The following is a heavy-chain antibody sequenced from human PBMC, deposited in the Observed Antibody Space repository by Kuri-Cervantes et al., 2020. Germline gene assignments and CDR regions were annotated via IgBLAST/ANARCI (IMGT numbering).Heavy chain of an antibody. CDR1: GGSISSYY. CDR3: AREVVAPPSYYDILTGPEGAPGSGGFFDY. V-gene: IGHV4-59*01. D-gene: IGHD3-9*01. J-gene: IGHJ4*02. Sequence: GSLRLSCTVSGGSISSYYWSWIRQPPGKGLEWIGYIYYSGSTNYNPSLKSRVTISVDTSKNQFSLKLSSVTAADTAVYYCAREVVAPPSYYDILTGPEGAPGSGGFFDYWGQGTLVTVSS. CDR2: IYYSGST.